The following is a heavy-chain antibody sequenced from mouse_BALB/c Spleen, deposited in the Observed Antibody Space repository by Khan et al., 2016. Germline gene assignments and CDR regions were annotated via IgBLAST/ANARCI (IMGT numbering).Heavy chain of an antibody. CDR3: ARGAMVTTGWYFDV. J-gene: IGHJ1*01. Sequence: QVQLQQSGPELKKPGETVKISCKASGYTFTNYGMNWVKQAPGKGLKWMGWINTYTGEPTYADDFKGRFAFSLETSASTAYLQINNLKNEDMTTYFCARGAMVTTGWYFDVWGAGTTVTVSS. V-gene: IGHV9-1*02. CDR1: GYTFTNYG. D-gene: IGHD2-2*01. CDR2: INTYTGEP.